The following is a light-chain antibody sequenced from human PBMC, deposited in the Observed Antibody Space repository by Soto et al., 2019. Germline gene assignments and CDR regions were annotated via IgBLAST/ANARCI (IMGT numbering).Light chain of an antibody. Sequence: IVRTQSPATLSLSPGERLTLSCMASQSVSSKLAWYQQKPGQAPRLLVYGASTRATGIPARFSGSGSGTELTLTISSLQSEDFAVYYCQQYNNWPPLTFGQGTKVDIK. J-gene: IGKJ1*01. CDR3: QQYNNWPPLT. CDR2: GAS. V-gene: IGKV3-15*01. CDR1: QSVSSK.